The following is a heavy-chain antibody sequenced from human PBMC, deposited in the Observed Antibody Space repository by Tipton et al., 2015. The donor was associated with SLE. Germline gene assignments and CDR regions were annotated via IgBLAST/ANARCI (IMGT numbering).Heavy chain of an antibody. CDR2: ISSSSNYI. D-gene: IGHD6-13*01. Sequence: SLRLSCAASGFTFSSYSMNWVRQAPGKGLEWVSSISSSSNYIYYADSVKGRFTISRDNAKNSLYLQMNSLRAEDTAVYYCANMIAAAGTSFDYWGQGILVTVSS. CDR3: ANMIAAAGTSFDY. J-gene: IGHJ4*02. CDR1: GFTFSSYS. V-gene: IGHV3-21*01.